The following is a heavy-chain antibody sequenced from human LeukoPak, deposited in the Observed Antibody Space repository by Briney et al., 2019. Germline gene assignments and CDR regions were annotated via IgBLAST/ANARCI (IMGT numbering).Heavy chain of an antibody. D-gene: IGHD1-1*01. CDR2: INPNSGGT. CDR1: GYTFTGYY. J-gene: IGHJ3*02. V-gene: IGHV1-2*02. CDR3: ARFNWNDPTDAFDI. Sequence: ASVKVSCKASGYTFTGYYMHWVRQAPGQGLEWMGWINPNSGGTNYAQKFQGRVTMTRDTSISTAYMELSRLRSDDTAVYYCARFNWNDPTDAFDIWGQGTMVTVSS.